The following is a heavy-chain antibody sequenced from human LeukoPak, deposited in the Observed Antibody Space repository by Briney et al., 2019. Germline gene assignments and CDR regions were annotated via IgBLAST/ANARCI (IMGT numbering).Heavy chain of an antibody. CDR3: ARVRGGTYNHYFDY. CDR2: IYYSGST. CDR1: GVSISSYY. D-gene: IGHD5-24*01. J-gene: IGHJ4*02. Sequence: SETLSLTCTVSGVSISSYYWSWIRQPPGKGLEWIGHIYYSGSTNYNPSLKSRVSISVDTSKNQFSLKLTSITAADTAVYYCARVRGGTYNHYFDYWGQGTLVTVSS. V-gene: IGHV4-59*01.